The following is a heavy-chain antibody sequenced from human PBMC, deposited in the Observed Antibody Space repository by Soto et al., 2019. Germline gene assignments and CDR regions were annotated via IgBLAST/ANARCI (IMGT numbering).Heavy chain of an antibody. CDR1: GFSFSRNW. V-gene: IGHV3-7*03. D-gene: IGHD7-27*01. CDR2: IKQDGGEK. CDR3: ASGASSRNYYYYYMDV. Sequence: PGGSLRLSCAASGFSFSRNWMNWVRQSPGKGLEWVANIKQDGGEKNYVDSVKGRFTISRDNAKNTLSLQMNSLRAEDTAVYYCASGASSRNYYYYYMDVWGKGTTVTVSS. J-gene: IGHJ6*03.